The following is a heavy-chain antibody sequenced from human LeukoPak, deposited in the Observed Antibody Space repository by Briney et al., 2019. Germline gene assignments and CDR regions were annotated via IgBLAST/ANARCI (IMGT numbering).Heavy chain of an antibody. CDR2: IAVGSGNT. J-gene: IGHJ2*01. D-gene: IGHD2-2*01. CDR3: AADLGSKVGFDL. CDR1: GFTFTSSA. V-gene: IGHV1-58*01. Sequence: SVKVSCKASGFTFTSSAVQWVRQARGQRLEWIGWIAVGSGNTNYAQKFQERVTITRDMSTSTAYMELSSLRSEDTAVYYCAADLGSKVGFDLWGRGTLVTVSS.